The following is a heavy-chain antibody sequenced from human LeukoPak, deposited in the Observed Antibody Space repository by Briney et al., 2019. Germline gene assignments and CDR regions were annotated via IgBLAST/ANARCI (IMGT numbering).Heavy chain of an antibody. J-gene: IGHJ4*02. Sequence: PGGSLRLSCTASGFSFSRHWMHWARQLPGKGLVWVSRISPTGSTASYADSVKGRFTVSRDNAKNTLYLQVNNLRAEDTAVYYRARGPNSNWSGLDFWGQGTLLTVSS. V-gene: IGHV3-74*01. CDR2: ISPTGSTA. CDR3: ARGPNSNWSGLDF. D-gene: IGHD6-6*01. CDR1: GFSFSRHW.